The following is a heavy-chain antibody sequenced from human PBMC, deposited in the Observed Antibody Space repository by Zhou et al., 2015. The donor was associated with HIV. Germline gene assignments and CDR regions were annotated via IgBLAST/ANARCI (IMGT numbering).Heavy chain of an antibody. Sequence: QVQLVQSGAEVKKPGSSVMVSCKASGDTLSRYAISWVRQAPGQGLEWMGGIILIFGTPSYAQKFQGRVTITANEATSTAYMELSSLRSEDTAIYYCARDAMSRIQGAPNYMDVWGKGTTVTVSS. V-gene: IGHV1-69*01. J-gene: IGHJ6*03. D-gene: IGHD3-10*01. CDR3: ARDAMSRIQGAPNYMDV. CDR1: GDTLSRYA. CDR2: IILIFGTP.